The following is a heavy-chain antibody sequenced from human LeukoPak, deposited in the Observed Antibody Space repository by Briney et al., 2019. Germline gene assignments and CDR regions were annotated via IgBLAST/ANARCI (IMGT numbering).Heavy chain of an antibody. Sequence: SETLSLTCAVYGGSFSGYYWSWIRQPPGKGLEWIGEINHSGSTNYNPSLKSRVTISVDTSKNQFSLKLSSVTAADTAVYYCARVGSSGPTDYWGQGTLVTVSS. V-gene: IGHV4-34*01. CDR2: INHSGST. CDR3: ARVGSSGPTDY. J-gene: IGHJ4*02. CDR1: GGSFSGYY. D-gene: IGHD3-22*01.